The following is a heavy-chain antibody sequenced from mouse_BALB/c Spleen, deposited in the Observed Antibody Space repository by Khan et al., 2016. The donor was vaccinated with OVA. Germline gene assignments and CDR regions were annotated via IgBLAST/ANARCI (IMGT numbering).Heavy chain of an antibody. Sequence: VQLQESGAELAKPGASVKMSCKASGYTFTSYWMHWIKQRPGQGLEWIGYINPTSGYTDYNQKFKDKATLTADKSSSTAYMQLNSLTSDDSAVYYGARDRIDYWGQGTTLTGAS. CDR2: INPTSGYT. CDR3: ARDRIDY. CDR1: GYTFTSYW. V-gene: IGHV1-7*01. J-gene: IGHJ2*01.